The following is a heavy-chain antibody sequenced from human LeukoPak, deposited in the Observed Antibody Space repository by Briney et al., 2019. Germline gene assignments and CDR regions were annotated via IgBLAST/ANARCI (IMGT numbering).Heavy chain of an antibody. Sequence: GGSLRLSCAASGFTFSSYAMHWVRQAPGKGLEWVAVISYEGSNKYYADSVKGRFTISRDSSKNTLYLQMNSLRADDTAVYYCARDPPDSGWNVDYWGQGTLVTVSS. D-gene: IGHD6-19*01. J-gene: IGHJ4*02. CDR2: ISYEGSNK. V-gene: IGHV3-30-3*01. CDR3: ARDPPDSGWNVDY. CDR1: GFTFSSYA.